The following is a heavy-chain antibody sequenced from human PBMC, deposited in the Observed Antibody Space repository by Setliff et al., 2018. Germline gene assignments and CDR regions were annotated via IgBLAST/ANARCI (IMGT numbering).Heavy chain of an antibody. Sequence: ASVKVSCKASGYTFTNYGITWVRQAPGQGLEWMGWISPHTGNTYYTPKLHGRVTLTTDTSARTAYMELRSLSSDDTAVYYCSRLVRFCTRTACQRLSGGEFWGQGTLVTVSS. D-gene: IGHD2-8*01. CDR1: GYTFTNYG. CDR2: ISPHTGNT. V-gene: IGHV1-18*01. J-gene: IGHJ4*02. CDR3: SRLVRFCTRTACQRLSGGEF.